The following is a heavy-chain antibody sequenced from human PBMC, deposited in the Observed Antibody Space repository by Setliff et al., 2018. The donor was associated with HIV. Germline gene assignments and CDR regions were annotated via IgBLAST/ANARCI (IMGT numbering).Heavy chain of an antibody. V-gene: IGHV4-4*08. J-gene: IGHJ4*02. D-gene: IGHD2-15*01. Sequence: SETLSLTCTVSGGSISSYYWSWIRQPPGKGLEWIGYLYTSGTTNYNPSLNSRVTISLDTSKNQFSLRLTSVAATDTAVYYCARDDRCSGDTCYYYWGQGALVTVSS. CDR1: GGSISSYY. CDR3: ARDDRCSGDTCYYY. CDR2: LYTSGTT.